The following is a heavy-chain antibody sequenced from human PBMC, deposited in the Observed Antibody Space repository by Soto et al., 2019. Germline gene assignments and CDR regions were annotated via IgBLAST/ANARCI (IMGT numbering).Heavy chain of an antibody. CDR3: ARVRFLEIGGYYYGMDV. CDR2: IIPIFGTA. J-gene: IGHJ6*02. CDR1: GVTFSSYA. Sequence: SVKVSCKASGVTFSSYAISWVRQAPGQGLEWMGGIIPIFGTANYAQKFQGRVTITADESTSTAYMELSSLRSEDTAVYYCARVRFLEIGGYYYGMDVWGQGTTVTVSS. V-gene: IGHV1-69*13. D-gene: IGHD3-3*01.